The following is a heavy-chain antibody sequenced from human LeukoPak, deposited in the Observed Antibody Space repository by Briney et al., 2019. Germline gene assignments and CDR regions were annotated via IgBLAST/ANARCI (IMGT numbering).Heavy chain of an antibody. J-gene: IGHJ4*02. CDR3: ATVAGFLEWLLFWN. Sequence: AASVKVSCKVSGYTLIELSMHWVRQAPGKGLEWMGGFDPEDGETIYAQKFQGRVTMTEDTSTDTAYMELSSLRSEDTAVYYCATVAGFLEWLLFWNWGQGTLVTVSS. CDR1: GYTLIELS. D-gene: IGHD3-3*01. CDR2: FDPEDGET. V-gene: IGHV1-24*01.